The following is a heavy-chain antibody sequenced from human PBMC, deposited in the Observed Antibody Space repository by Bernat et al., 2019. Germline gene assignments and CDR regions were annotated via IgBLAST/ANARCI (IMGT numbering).Heavy chain of an antibody. V-gene: IGHV3-33*01. CDR1: GFTFSSYG. J-gene: IGHJ4*02. CDR3: ARDLSYRREGDY. Sequence: QVQLVESGGGVVQPGRSLRLSCAASGFTFSSYGMHWVRQAPGKGLEWVAVIWYDGSNKYYADSVKGRFTISRDNSKNTLYLQMNSLRAEDTAVYYCARDLSYRREGDYWGQGTLVTVSS. CDR2: IWYDGSNK. D-gene: IGHD5-18*01.